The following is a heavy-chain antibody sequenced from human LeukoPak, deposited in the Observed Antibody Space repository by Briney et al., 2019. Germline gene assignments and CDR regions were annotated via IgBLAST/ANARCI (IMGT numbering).Heavy chain of an antibody. CDR3: ARCGCSSTSCSLDFGWFDP. D-gene: IGHD2-2*01. CDR2: IYTSGST. Sequence: KPSETLSLTCTVSGGSISSYYWSWVRQPPGKGLEWIGYIYTSGSTNYNPSLKSRVTISVGTSKNQFSLKLSSVTDADTAVYYCARCGCSSTSCSLDFGWFDPWGQGTLVTVSS. CDR1: GGSISSYY. J-gene: IGHJ5*02. V-gene: IGHV4-4*09.